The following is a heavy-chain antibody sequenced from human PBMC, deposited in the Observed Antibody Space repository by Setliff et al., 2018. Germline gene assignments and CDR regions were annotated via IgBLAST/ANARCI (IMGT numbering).Heavy chain of an antibody. V-gene: IGHV4-39*07. D-gene: IGHD3-22*01. J-gene: IGHJ4*02. CDR2: TFYSGSS. CDR1: GGSISSSNYY. CDR3: AGDRGVYYYESSGHYSAVMETPLDS. Sequence: PSETLSLTCTVSGGSISSSNYYWGWIRQPPGKGLEWIGSTFYSGSSFYNPPLKSRVTLSVDTSKNQFSLTLSSVTAADMAVYYCAGDRGVYYYESSGHYSAVMETPLDSWGQGTLVTVSS.